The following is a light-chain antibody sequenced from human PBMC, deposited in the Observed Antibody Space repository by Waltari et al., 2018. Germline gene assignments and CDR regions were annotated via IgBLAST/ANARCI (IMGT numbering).Light chain of an antibody. CDR2: DVS. V-gene: IGLV2-11*01. CDR3: CSYAGSYWV. Sequence: QSALTQPRAVSGSPGQPVTISCTGTSSDVGVYNYVSWYQQHPGKAPKRMIYDVSKRPSGVPDRFSGSKSGNTASLTISGLQAEDEADYYCCSYAGSYWVFGGGTKLTVL. CDR1: SSDVGVYNY. J-gene: IGLJ3*02.